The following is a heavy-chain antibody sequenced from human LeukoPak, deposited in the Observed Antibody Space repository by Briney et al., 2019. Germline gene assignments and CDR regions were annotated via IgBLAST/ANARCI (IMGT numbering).Heavy chain of an antibody. CDR2: ISYDGSNK. J-gene: IGHJ6*02. Sequence: PGGSLRLSCAASGFTFSSYGMHWVRQAPGKGLEWVAVISYDGSNKYYADSVKGRFTISRDNAKNSLYLQMNSLRVEDTAVYYCARPRSDLYGMDVWGQGTTVTVSS. CDR3: ARPRSDLYGMDV. CDR1: GFTFSSYG. V-gene: IGHV3-30*03.